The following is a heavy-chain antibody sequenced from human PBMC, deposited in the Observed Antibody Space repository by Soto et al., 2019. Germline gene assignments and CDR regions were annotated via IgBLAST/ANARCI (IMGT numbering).Heavy chain of an antibody. CDR1: GFTFSSYA. D-gene: IGHD2-2*01. J-gene: IGHJ6*02. Sequence: QVQLVESGGGVVQAGRSLRLSCAASGFTFSSYAMHWVRQAPGKGLEWVAVISYDGSNKYYADSVKGRFTISRDNSKNTLYLQMNSLRAEDTAVYYCARDEVVVVPASMFFNYYYGMDVWGQGTTVTVSS. CDR2: ISYDGSNK. V-gene: IGHV3-30-3*01. CDR3: ARDEVVVVPASMFFNYYYGMDV.